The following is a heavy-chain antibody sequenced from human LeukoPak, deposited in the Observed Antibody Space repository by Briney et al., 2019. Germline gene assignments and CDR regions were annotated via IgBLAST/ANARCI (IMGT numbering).Heavy chain of an antibody. Sequence: VASVKVSCKASGYTFTSYGISWVRQAPGQGNEWMGLISAYNGNTNYAQKLQGRVTMTPDTSTSTAYMELRSLRSDDTAVYYCARDSPYYYGSGSYSWFDPWGQGTLVTVSS. CDR1: GYTFTSYG. CDR3: ARDSPYYYGSGSYSWFDP. J-gene: IGHJ5*02. CDR2: ISAYNGNT. V-gene: IGHV1-18*01. D-gene: IGHD3-10*01.